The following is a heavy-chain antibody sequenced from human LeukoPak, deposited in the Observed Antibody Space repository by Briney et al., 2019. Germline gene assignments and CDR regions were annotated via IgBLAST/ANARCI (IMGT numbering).Heavy chain of an antibody. J-gene: IGHJ4*02. D-gene: IGHD1-26*01. Sequence: PGRSLRLSCAASGFTFDDYAMHWVRQAPGKGLEWVSGISWNSGSIGYADSVKGRFTISRDNAKNSLYLQMNSLRAEDTALYYCAKDIRHSGSYSGFDYWGQGTLVTVSS. CDR2: ISWNSGSI. CDR3: AKDIRHSGSYSGFDY. V-gene: IGHV3-9*01. CDR1: GFTFDDYA.